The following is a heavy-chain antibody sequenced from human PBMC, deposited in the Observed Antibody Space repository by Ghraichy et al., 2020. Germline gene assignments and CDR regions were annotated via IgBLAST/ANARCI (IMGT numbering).Heavy chain of an antibody. CDR2: SSSSSSTI. CDR1: GFTFSSYS. V-gene: IGHV3-48*02. D-gene: IGHD4-23*01. Sequence: GESLRLSCAASGFTFSSYSMNWVRQAPGKGLEWVSYSSSSSSTIYYADSVKGRFTISRDNAKNSLYLQMNSLRDEDTAVYYCARRGPTVVIDYYYYYMDVWGKGTTVTVSS. CDR3: ARRGPTVVIDYYYYYMDV. J-gene: IGHJ6*03.